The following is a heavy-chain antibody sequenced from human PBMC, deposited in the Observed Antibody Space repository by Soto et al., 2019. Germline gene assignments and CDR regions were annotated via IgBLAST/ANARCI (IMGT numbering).Heavy chain of an antibody. CDR2: IVVGSGIA. J-gene: IGHJ3*02. CDR1: GFTFTSSA. V-gene: IGHV1-58*01. D-gene: IGHD3-22*01. CDR3: ARAYYDSSGYLDAFDI. Sequence: GASVKVSCKASGFTFTSSAVQWVRQAHGQRLEWIGWIVVGSGIANYAQKFQGRVTITADKSTSTAYMELSSLRSEDTAVYYCARAYYDSSGYLDAFDIWGQGTMVTVSS.